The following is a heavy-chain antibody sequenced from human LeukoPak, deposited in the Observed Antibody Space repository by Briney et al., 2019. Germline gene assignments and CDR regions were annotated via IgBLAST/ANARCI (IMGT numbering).Heavy chain of an antibody. CDR2: VYSDSST. Sequence: GGSLRLSCAASGFTVSSNYMSWVRQPPGKGLEWVSVVYSDSSTYYADAVKGRFTISRDNSKNTLYLQMNSLRAEDTAEYYCARGLAYGSSWNDGFDLWGQGTMVTVSS. D-gene: IGHD6-13*01. CDR3: ARGLAYGSSWNDGFDL. CDR1: GFTVSSNY. V-gene: IGHV3-66*01. J-gene: IGHJ3*01.